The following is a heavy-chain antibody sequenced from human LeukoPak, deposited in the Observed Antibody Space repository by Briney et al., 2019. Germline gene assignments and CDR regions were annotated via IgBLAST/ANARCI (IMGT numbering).Heavy chain of an antibody. Sequence: PGGSLRLSCAVSGFTFSSYSMNWVRQAPGKGLEWVSSFGTRSTSIYHAGSVKGRFTISRDNAKNSLYLQMNSLRAEDTAVYYCARGPGIAVAGISRWGQGTLVTVSS. CDR2: FGTRSTSI. CDR3: ARGPGIAVAGISR. V-gene: IGHV3-21*01. CDR1: GFTFSSYS. J-gene: IGHJ4*02. D-gene: IGHD6-19*01.